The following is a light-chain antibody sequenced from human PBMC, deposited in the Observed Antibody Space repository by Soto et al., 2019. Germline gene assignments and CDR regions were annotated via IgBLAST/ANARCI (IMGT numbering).Light chain of an antibody. CDR1: QSVSSSY. CDR3: QQYGSSPS. CDR2: GAS. V-gene: IGKV3-20*01. J-gene: IGKJ3*01. Sequence: EIVLTQSPGTLSLSPGERATLSCRASQSVSSSYLAWYRQRPGQAPRLLIYGASIRATGIPARFSGSGSGTDFTLTISRLEPEDFAVYYCQQYGSSPSFGPGTTVDIK.